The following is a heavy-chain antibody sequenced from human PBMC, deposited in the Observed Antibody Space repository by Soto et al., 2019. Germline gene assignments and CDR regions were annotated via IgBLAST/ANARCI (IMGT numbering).Heavy chain of an antibody. CDR3: AKDPVVTKLNDYGDTRGGY. D-gene: IGHD4-17*01. CDR2: ISYDGSNK. CDR1: GFTFSSYG. Sequence: LRLSCAASGFTFSSYGMHWVRQAPGKGLEWVAVISYDGSNKYYADSVKGRFTISRDNSKNTLYLQMNSLRAEDTAVYYCAKDPVVTKLNDYGDTRGGYWGQGTLVTVSS. J-gene: IGHJ4*02. V-gene: IGHV3-30*18.